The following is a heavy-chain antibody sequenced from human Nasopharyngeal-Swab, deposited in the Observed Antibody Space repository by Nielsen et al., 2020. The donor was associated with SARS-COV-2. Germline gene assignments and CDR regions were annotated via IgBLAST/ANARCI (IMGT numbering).Heavy chain of an antibody. CDR2: ISGSGGST. V-gene: IGHV3-23*01. CDR1: GFTFGDYA. CDR3: AREAMVRGKPTIYYYYGMDV. J-gene: IGHJ6*02. D-gene: IGHD3-10*01. Sequence: GGSLRLSCTASGFTFGDYAMSWVRQAPGKGLEWVSAISGSGGSTYYADSVKGRFTISRDNSKNTLYLQMNSLRAEDTAVYYCAREAMVRGKPTIYYYYGMDVWGQGTTVTVSS.